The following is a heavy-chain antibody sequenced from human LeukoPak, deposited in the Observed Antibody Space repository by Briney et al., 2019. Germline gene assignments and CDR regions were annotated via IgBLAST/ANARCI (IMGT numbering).Heavy chain of an antibody. D-gene: IGHD5-12*01. CDR1: GGSFSGYY. J-gene: IGHJ4*02. V-gene: IGHV4-34*01. CDR3: ARAPWLRYTFDY. CDR2: INHSGST. Sequence: SETLSLTCAVYGGSFSGYYWSWIRQPPGKGLEWIGEINHSGSTNYNPSLKSRVTISVDTSKNQFSLELSSVTAADTAVYYCARAPWLRYTFDYWGQGTLVTVSS.